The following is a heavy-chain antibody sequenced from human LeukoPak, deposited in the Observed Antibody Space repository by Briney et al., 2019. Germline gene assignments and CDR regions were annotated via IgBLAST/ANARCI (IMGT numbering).Heavy chain of an antibody. D-gene: IGHD3-22*01. CDR3: ARDGIYDSSGYQNFDAFDI. J-gene: IGHJ3*02. CDR2: ISESGSTI. Sequence: GGSLRLSCAASGFTFSDFYRGWIRQAPGKGLEWVSYISESGSTIYYVDSVKGRFTISRDNAKSSLYLQMNSLRAEDTAVYYCARDGIYDSSGYQNFDAFDIWGQGTMVTVSS. CDR1: GFTFSDFY. V-gene: IGHV3-11*04.